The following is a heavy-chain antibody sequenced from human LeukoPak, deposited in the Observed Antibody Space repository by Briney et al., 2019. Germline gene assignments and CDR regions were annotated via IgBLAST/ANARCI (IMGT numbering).Heavy chain of an antibody. CDR1: GYTFTSYG. CDR2: ISAYNGNT. V-gene: IGHV1-18*01. J-gene: IGHJ3*02. CDR3: ARGWRDQLLPAVGDDAFDI. D-gene: IGHD2-2*01. Sequence: ASVKVSCKASGYTFTSYGISWVRQAPGQGLEWMGWISAYNGNTNYAQKLQGRVTMTRNTSISTAYMELSSLRSEDTAVYYCARGWRDQLLPAVGDDAFDIWGQGTMVTVSS.